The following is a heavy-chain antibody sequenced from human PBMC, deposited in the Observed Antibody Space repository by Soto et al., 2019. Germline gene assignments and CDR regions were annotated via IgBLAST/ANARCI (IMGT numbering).Heavy chain of an antibody. D-gene: IGHD2-15*01. CDR1: GGTFSSYA. V-gene: IGHV1-69*12. CDR3: ARVKGMVVAATCYGMDV. Sequence: QVQLVQSGAEVKKPGSSVKVSCKASGGTFSSYAISWVRQAPGQGLGWMGGIIPIFGTANYAQKFQGRVTITADESTSTAYMELSSLRSEDTAVYYCARVKGMVVAATCYGMDVWGQGTTVTVSS. J-gene: IGHJ6*02. CDR2: IIPIFGTA.